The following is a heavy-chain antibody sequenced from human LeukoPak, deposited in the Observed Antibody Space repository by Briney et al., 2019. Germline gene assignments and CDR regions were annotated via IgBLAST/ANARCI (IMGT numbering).Heavy chain of an antibody. CDR2: ISSNGGST. CDR3: ARDGGTAMVFGAFDI. V-gene: IGHV3-64*01. J-gene: IGHJ3*02. CDR1: GFTFSSYA. Sequence: GGSLRLSCAASGFTFSSYAMHWVRQAPGKGLEYVSAISSNGGSTYYANSVKGRFTISRDNSKNTLYLQMGSLRAEDMAVYYCARDGGTAMVFGAFDIWGQGTMVTVS. D-gene: IGHD5-18*01.